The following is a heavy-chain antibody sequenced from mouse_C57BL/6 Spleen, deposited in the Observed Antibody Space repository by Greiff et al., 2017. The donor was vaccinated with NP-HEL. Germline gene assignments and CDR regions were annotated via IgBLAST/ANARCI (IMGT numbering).Heavy chain of an antibody. V-gene: IGHV1-5*01. D-gene: IGHD2-3*01. CDR3: TRWDDGYGDWYFDV. CDR2: IYPGNSDT. Sequence: VQLKESGTVLARPGASVKMSCKTSGYTFTSYWMHWVKQRPGQGLERIGAIYPGNSDTSYNQKLQGKAKLTAVTSASTAYMELSSLTNEDSAVYYCTRWDDGYGDWYFDVWGTGTTVTVSS. J-gene: IGHJ1*03. CDR1: GYTFTSYW.